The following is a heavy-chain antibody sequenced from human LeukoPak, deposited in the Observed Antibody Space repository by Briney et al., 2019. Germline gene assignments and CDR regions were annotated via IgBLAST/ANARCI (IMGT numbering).Heavy chain of an antibody. CDR2: IKQDGGEK. V-gene: IGHV3-7*05. CDR3: ARDHLREGATGASEI. D-gene: IGHD1-26*01. CDR1: RFTFSNYW. Sequence: GGSPRLSCAASRFTFSNYWMSWVRQAPGKGLEWVANIKQDGGEKNYVDSVKGRFTISRDNAKNSLYMQMNSLRVEDTAVYYCARDHLREGATGASEIWGQGTMVTVSS. J-gene: IGHJ3*02.